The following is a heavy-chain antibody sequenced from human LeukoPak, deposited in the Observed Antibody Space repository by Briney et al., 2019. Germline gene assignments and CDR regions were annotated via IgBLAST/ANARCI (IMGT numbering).Heavy chain of an antibody. Sequence: PSETLSLTCAVYGGSFSGYYWSWIRQPPGKGLEWIGEINHSGSTNYNPSLKSRVTISVDTSKNQFSLKLSSVTAADTAVYYCARVNIVVVPAALGVRRLLKPRYFDLWGRGTLVTVSS. CDR1: GGSFSGYY. CDR2: INHSGST. CDR3: ARVNIVVVPAALGVRRLLKPRYFDL. D-gene: IGHD2-2*01. J-gene: IGHJ2*01. V-gene: IGHV4-34*01.